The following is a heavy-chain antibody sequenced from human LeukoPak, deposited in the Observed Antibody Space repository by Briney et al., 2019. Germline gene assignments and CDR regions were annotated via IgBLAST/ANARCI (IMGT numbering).Heavy chain of an antibody. V-gene: IGHV3-48*03. CDR2: ISSSGTTI. CDR3: ARNNYYYESSGYFRHDV. Sequence: GGSLRLSCAASGFTFSSYEMNWVRQAPGKGLEWGSYISSSGTTIYYVDSVKGRFAISRDNAKNSLYLQMNSLRAEDTAVYYCARNNYYYESSGYFRHDVWGQGTLVTVSS. D-gene: IGHD3-22*01. CDR1: GFTFSSYE. J-gene: IGHJ4*02.